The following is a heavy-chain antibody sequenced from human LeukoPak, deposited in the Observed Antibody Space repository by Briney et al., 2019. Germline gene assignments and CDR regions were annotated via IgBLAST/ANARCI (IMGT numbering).Heavy chain of an antibody. CDR3: ARRVKALNFDY. CDR2: ISGSGGST. V-gene: IGHV3-23*01. Sequence: GGSLRLSCAASGFTFTSYAMSWVRQAPGKGLEWVSAISGSGGSTYYADSVKGRFTISRDNSKNTLYLQMNSLRAEDTAVYYCARRVKALNFDYWGQGTLVTVSS. J-gene: IGHJ4*02. CDR1: GFTFTSYA.